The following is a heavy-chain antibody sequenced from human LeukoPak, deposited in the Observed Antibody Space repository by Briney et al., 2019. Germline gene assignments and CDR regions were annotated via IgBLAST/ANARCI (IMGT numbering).Heavy chain of an antibody. D-gene: IGHD3-10*01. Sequence: PSETLSLTCTVSGVSISSTSYYWTWIRQAPGKGLEWIGSVYHSGRTYYNPSLKSRVTTSVDTSKNQFSLKLNSVTAADTAVYYCARPRLLYGSGPTLVWGPGTLVTVSS. J-gene: IGHJ4*02. CDR1: GVSISSTSYY. CDR3: ARPRLLYGSGPTLV. V-gene: IGHV4-39*01. CDR2: VYHSGRT.